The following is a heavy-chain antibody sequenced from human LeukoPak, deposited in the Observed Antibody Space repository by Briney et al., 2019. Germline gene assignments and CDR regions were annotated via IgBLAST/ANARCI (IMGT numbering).Heavy chain of an antibody. CDR1: GFTFDDYS. J-gene: IGHJ4*02. CDR2: ISSSGSTI. V-gene: IGHV3-11*04. D-gene: IGHD2-2*01. CDR3: ARELTAASDY. Sequence: GSLRLSCTASGFTFDDYSIHWVRQAPGKGLEWVSYISSSGSTIYYADSVKGRFTISRDNAKNSLYLQMNSLRAEDTAVYYCARELTAASDYWGQGTLVTVSS.